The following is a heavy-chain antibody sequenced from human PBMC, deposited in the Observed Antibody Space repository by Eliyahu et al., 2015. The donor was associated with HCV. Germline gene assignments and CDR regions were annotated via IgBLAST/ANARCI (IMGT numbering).Heavy chain of an antibody. CDR1: GYXFTSYY. CDR3: ARGEGIQLLLPSFDF. Sequence: QVQLVXSGAEVRKPGASVXVSCKAXGYXFTSYYMXWVRQAPGQGLEWMGIINPSGGSTNYAQKFQGSVTMTRDTSTSTVYMELSXLRSEDTAVYYCARGEGIQLLLPSFDFWGQGTLVTVSS. CDR2: INPSGGST. J-gene: IGHJ4*02. D-gene: IGHD3-16*01. V-gene: IGHV1-46*03.